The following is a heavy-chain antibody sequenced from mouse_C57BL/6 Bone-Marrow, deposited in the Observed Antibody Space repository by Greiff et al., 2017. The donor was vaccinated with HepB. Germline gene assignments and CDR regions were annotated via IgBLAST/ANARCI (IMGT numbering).Heavy chain of an antibody. D-gene: IGHD1-1*01. V-gene: IGHV1-5*01. CDR2: IYPGNSDT. CDR3: TRRDYGSSYGWFAY. Sequence: VQLQQSGTVLARPGASVKMSCKTSGYTFTSYWMHWVKQRHGQGLEWIGAIYPGNSDTSYNQKFKGKAKLTAVTSASTAYMELSSLTNEDSAVYDCTRRDYGSSYGWFAYWAQGTLVTVSA. J-gene: IGHJ3*01. CDR1: GYTFTSYW.